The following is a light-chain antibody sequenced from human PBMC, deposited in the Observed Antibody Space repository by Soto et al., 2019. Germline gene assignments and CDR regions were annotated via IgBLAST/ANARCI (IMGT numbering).Light chain of an antibody. Sequence: QSVLTQPPSVSGAPGQRVTISCTGSSSNIGAGYDVHWYQQLPGTAPKLLIYGNSNRPSGVPDRFSGSKSGTSASQAITGLQAEDEADYYCQSYDSSLSVGVFGTGTKVTVL. V-gene: IGLV1-40*01. CDR1: SSNIGAGYD. CDR2: GNS. J-gene: IGLJ1*01. CDR3: QSYDSSLSVGV.